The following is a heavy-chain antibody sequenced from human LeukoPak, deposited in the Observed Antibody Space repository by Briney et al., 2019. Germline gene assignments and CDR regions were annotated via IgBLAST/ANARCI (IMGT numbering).Heavy chain of an antibody. V-gene: IGHV3-21*01. CDR1: GFTFSSYS. Sequence: PGGPLRLSCAASGFTFSSYSMNWVRQAPGKGLEWVSSISSSSSYIYYADSVKGRFTISRDNAKNSLYLQMNSLRAEDTAVYYCARDKGITGRAYYWGQGALVTVSS. D-gene: IGHD1-20*01. CDR3: ARDKGITGRAYY. J-gene: IGHJ4*02. CDR2: ISSSSSYI.